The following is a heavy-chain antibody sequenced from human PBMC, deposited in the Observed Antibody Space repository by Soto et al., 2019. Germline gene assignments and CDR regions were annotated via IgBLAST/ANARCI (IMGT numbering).Heavy chain of an antibody. CDR2: INPNSGGT. Sequence: ASVKVSGKASGYTFTGYYMHWLRQAPGQGLGWMGWINPNSGGTKYAEKFQGWVNMTRDTYISTAYMELSRLRSDDTAVYYCARDNRPVLRFLEWFPTDYYYYYYGMDVWGQGTTVTVSS. V-gene: IGHV1-2*04. CDR1: GYTFTGYY. CDR3: ARDNRPVLRFLEWFPTDYYYYYYGMDV. D-gene: IGHD3-3*01. J-gene: IGHJ6*02.